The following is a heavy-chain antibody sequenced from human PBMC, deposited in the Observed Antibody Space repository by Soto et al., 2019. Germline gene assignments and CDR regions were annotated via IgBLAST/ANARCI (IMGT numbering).Heavy chain of an antibody. D-gene: IGHD6-19*01. J-gene: IGHJ4*02. CDR1: GGSISSFY. CDR2: MYYSGST. CDR3: ARERSGWRL. Sequence: SETLSLTCTVSGGSISSFYGSWIRQPPGKGLEWIGYMYYSGSTSYNPSLKSRVTMSVDTSKNQFSLKLSSVTAADTAVYYCARERSGWRLWGQGTLVTVSS. V-gene: IGHV4-59*01.